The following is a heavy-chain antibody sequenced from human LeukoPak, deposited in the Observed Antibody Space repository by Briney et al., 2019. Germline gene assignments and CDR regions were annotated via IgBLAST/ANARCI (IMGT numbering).Heavy chain of an antibody. CDR3: ARAFYGDYYGMDV. CDR1: GGSISSYY. J-gene: IGHJ6*02. V-gene: IGHV4-59*01. D-gene: IGHD4-17*01. CDR2: IYYSGST. Sequence: SETLSLTCTVSGGSISSYYWSWIRQPPGKGLEWIGYIYYSGSTNYNPSLKSRVTISVDTSKNQFSLKLSSVTAADTAVYYCARAFYGDYYGMDVWGQGTTVTVSS.